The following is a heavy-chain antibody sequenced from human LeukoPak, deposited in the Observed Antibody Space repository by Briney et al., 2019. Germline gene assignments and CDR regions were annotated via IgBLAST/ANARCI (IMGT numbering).Heavy chain of an antibody. CDR1: GFTVSEYD. J-gene: IGHJ6*02. CDR2: IGIVGDT. Sequence: GGSLRLSCAASGFTVSEYDMHWVRQATGKGLEWVSAIGIVGDTYYVGSVKGRFTMSRDNASNKVHLQMNSLRNGDTGFYYCLRDYHGMDVWGQGTTVIVSS. V-gene: IGHV3-13*01. D-gene: IGHD3-16*02. CDR3: LRDYHGMDV.